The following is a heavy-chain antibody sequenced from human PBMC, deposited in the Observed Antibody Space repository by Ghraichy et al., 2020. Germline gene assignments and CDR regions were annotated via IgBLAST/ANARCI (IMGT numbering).Heavy chain of an antibody. CDR2: IDTTYTI. Sequence: GSLRLSCAVSGFTLSTHNMNWVRQAPGQGLEWIAYIDTTYTIHYADSVKGRFTISRDNAKNSLHLQMNSLRDEDTAIYYCARDYLWAIDNWGQGTPVIVSS. CDR3: ARDYLWAIDN. V-gene: IGHV3-48*02. J-gene: IGHJ4*02. D-gene: IGHD2-21*01. CDR1: GFTLSTHN.